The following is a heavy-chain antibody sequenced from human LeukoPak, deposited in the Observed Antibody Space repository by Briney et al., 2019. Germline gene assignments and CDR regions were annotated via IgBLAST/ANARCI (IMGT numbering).Heavy chain of an antibody. V-gene: IGHV3-7*01. CDR3: ARDKIVGATHFDY. J-gene: IGHJ4*02. D-gene: IGHD1-26*01. CDR2: MKQDGSET. CDR1: GFTFSNYW. Sequence: GGSLRLSCAASGFTFSNYWMSWVRQAPGKGLEWVASMKQDGSETYYVDSVKGRFTISRDNAKNSLYLQMNSLRAEDTAVYYCARDKIVGATHFDYWGQGALVTVSS.